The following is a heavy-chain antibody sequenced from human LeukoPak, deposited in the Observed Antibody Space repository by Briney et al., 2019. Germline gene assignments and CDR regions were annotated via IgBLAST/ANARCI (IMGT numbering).Heavy chain of an antibody. Sequence: SQTLSLSCAISGDSVSSNSVAWNWIRHSPSRGLEWLGRTYYRSKWYNEYAVSVKSRITINPDTSKKQFPPQPNSVTPEATAVYYCARGVGGGSYGQPFYGMDVGGQGTTVTVSS. V-gene: IGHV6-1*01. CDR1: GDSVSSNSVA. D-gene: IGHD3-16*01. CDR3: ARGVGGGSYGQPFYGMDV. CDR2: TYYRSKWYN. J-gene: IGHJ6*02.